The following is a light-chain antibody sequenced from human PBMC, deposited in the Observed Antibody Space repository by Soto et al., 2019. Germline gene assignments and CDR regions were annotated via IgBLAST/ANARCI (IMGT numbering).Light chain of an antibody. CDR1: RNDVGTYTL. CDR2: EDT. J-gene: IGLJ2*01. CDR3: CSYAGGDTLI. Sequence: QSALTQPASVSGSPGQSTTLSCTGTRNDVGTYTLVSWYQQYPGEAPKLLIYEDTKRPCGISDRFTGSKSGNTASLTISGLQAGDGAYYYCCSYAGGDTLIFGGGTKLTVL. V-gene: IGLV2-23*01.